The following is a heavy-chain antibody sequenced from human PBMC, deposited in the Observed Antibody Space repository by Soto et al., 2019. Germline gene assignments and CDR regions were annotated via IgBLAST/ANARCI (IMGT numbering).Heavy chain of an antibody. D-gene: IGHD2-21*02. CDR2: ISGSSSAI. Sequence: GGSLRLSCAASGFTFSTYTMNWVRQAPGKGLEWISYISGSSSAIYYADSVKGRFTISRDNAKNSLYLQMNSLRDEDTAVYYCARDPVANCGGDCYWRYFQHWGQGT. CDR1: GFTFSTYT. V-gene: IGHV3-48*02. CDR3: ARDPVANCGGDCYWRYFQH. J-gene: IGHJ1*01.